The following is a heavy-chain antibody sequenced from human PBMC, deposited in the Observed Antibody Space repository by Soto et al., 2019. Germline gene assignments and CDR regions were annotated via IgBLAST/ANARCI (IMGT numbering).Heavy chain of an antibody. CDR1: GYTFTGYY. D-gene: IGHD6-13*01. V-gene: IGHV1-2*04. CDR2: INPNSGGT. Sequence: ASVKVSCKASGYTFTGYYMHWVRQAPGQGLEWMGWINPNSGGTNYAQKFQGWVTMTRDTSISTAYMELSRLRSDDTAVYYCARSIAAAAYTNYYYYYYGMDVWGQGTTVTVSS. J-gene: IGHJ6*02. CDR3: ARSIAAAAYTNYYYYYYGMDV.